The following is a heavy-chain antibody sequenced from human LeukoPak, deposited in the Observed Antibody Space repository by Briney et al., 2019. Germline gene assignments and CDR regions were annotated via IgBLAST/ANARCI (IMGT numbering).Heavy chain of an antibody. J-gene: IGHJ5*02. Sequence: GGSLRLSCVASGFTFSGFGMHWVRQAPGKGLEWVAFIRYDGSNKYYADSVKGRFTISRDNSKNTLYLQMNSLRAEDTAVYYCAKDFAPWFGESPRADKFDPWGQGTLVTVSS. CDR1: GFTFSGFG. CDR2: IRYDGSNK. V-gene: IGHV3-30*02. CDR3: AKDFAPWFGESPRADKFDP. D-gene: IGHD3-10*01.